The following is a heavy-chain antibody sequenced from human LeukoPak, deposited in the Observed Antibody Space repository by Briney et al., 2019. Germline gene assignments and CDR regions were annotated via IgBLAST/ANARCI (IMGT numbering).Heavy chain of an antibody. V-gene: IGHV4-59*01. CDR2: IYYSGST. Sequence: PSETLSLTCTVSGDSISSYYWSWIRQPPGKGLEWIGYIYYSGSTNYNPSLKSRVTISVDTSKNQSSLKLSSVTAADTAVYYCARVSTYYDSSGYAFDIWGQGTMVTVSS. D-gene: IGHD3-22*01. CDR1: GDSISSYY. J-gene: IGHJ3*02. CDR3: ARVSTYYDSSGYAFDI.